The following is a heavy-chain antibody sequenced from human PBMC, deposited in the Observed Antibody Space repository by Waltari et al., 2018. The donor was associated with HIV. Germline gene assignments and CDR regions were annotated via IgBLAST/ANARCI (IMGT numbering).Heavy chain of an antibody. D-gene: IGHD6-13*01. CDR3: ARLVLPGMATTGGYGMDV. CDR2: IYPDDSDT. CDR1: GYIFHSYW. Sequence: EVQLGQSGAELKKPGESLKISCRGYGYIFHSYWIGRVCQMPGKALVGMGSIYPDDSDTKDSPSFQGQVTFSVDKSFSSAYRQWTSLKASDSAMYYCARLVLPGMATTGGYGMDVWGQGTTVTVSS. V-gene: IGHV5-51*01. J-gene: IGHJ6*02.